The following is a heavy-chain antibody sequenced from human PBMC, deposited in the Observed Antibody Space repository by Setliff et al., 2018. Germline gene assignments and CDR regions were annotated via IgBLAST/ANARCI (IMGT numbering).Heavy chain of an antibody. J-gene: IGHJ5*01. CDR1: GGSIRSGSFY. Sequence: SETLSLTCTVSGGSIRSGSFYWSWIRQSAEKGLEWIGRVHASGSPNYNPSFKGRVTISLDTSTNQFSLNLNSVTAADTAVYYCARALGGISAAGNNWLDSWGQGTLVTVSS. CDR2: VHASGSP. CDR3: ARALGGISAAGNNWLDS. D-gene: IGHD6-13*01. V-gene: IGHV4-61*02.